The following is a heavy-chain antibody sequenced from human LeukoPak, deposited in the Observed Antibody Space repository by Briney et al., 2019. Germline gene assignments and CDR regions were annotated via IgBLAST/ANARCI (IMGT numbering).Heavy chain of an antibody. J-gene: IGHJ3*02. V-gene: IGHV4-59*01. Sequence: PSETPSLTCSVTGVSITDYYWSWIRQPPGKGLEWIGYIYYKGYTNYSPSLKSRVTISMDTSKSQFSLKLRSVTAADTAVYYCASTPLSDPDIWGQGTMVTVSS. CDR1: GVSITDYY. CDR3: ASTPLSDPDI. CDR2: IYYKGYT.